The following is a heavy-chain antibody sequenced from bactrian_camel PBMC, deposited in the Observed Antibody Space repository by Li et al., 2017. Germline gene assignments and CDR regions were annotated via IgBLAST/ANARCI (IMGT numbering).Heavy chain of an antibody. J-gene: IGHJ4*01. D-gene: IGHD2*01. CDR3: ATSGPGYSGTRCYNN. CDR2: QRDAAT. Sequence: HVQLVESGGGSVQAGGSLRLSCEASRPQPQDTASLYTFDSACMGWFRQAPGKEPEGVAAQRDAATYYADSVKGRFTCSRDNAKNTVFLQMASLKTEDTGVYYCATSGPGYSGTRCYNNWGQGTQVTVS. V-gene: IGHV3S55*01. CDR1: RPQPQDTASLYTFDSAC.